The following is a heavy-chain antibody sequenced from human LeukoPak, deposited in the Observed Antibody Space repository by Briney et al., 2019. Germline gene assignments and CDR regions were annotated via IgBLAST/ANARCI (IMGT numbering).Heavy chain of an antibody. J-gene: IGHJ4*02. Sequence: GGSLRLSCAASGFTFSSYAMHWARQAPGKGLEWVAVISYDGSNKYYADSVKGRFTISRDNSKNTLYLQMNSLRAEDTAVYYCARAGVDYGDYRYYFDYWGQGTLVTVSS. V-gene: IGHV3-30*04. D-gene: IGHD4-17*01. CDR1: GFTFSSYA. CDR2: ISYDGSNK. CDR3: ARAGVDYGDYRYYFDY.